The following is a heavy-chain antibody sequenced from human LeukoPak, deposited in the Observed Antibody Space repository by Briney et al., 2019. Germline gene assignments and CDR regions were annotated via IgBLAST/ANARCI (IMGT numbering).Heavy chain of an antibody. CDR1: GFTFSDYY. D-gene: IGHD5-12*01. CDR2: ISSSGSTI. V-gene: IGHV3-11*01. Sequence: PGGSLRLSCAASGFTFSDYYMSWIRQAPGKGLEWVSYISSSGSTIYYADSVKGRFTISRDNAKNSLYLQMNSLRAEDTAVYYCARDLHPSGLRDAFDIWGQGTMVTVSS. J-gene: IGHJ3*02. CDR3: ARDLHPSGLRDAFDI.